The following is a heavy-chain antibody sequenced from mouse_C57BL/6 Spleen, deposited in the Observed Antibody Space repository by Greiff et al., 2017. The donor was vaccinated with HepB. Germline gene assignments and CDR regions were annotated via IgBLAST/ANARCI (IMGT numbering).Heavy chain of an antibody. CDR1: GYTFTSYW. CDR2: IDPSDSYT. Sequence: QVQLQQPGAELVMPGASVKLSCKASGYTFTSYWMHWVKQRPGQGLEWIGEIDPSDSYTTYKQKLKGKSTLTVDKSSSTVYMQLSSLTSEDSAVYDCARRSYDSFDYWGQGTTLTVSS. J-gene: IGHJ2*01. V-gene: IGHV1-69*01. CDR3: ARRSYDSFDY. D-gene: IGHD2-4*01.